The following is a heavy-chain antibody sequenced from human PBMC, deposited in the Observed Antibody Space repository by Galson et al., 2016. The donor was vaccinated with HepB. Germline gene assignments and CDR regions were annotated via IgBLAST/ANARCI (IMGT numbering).Heavy chain of an antibody. Sequence: SLRLSCAVSGFRISNNWMTWVRQSPDKGLEWVANIKPDGSEKYYVDSVKGRFIISRDNAKNSLYLQLNSLRAEDTAVNYCARDGFVASRVFDSWGQGTLVIVSS. CDR2: IKPDGSEK. CDR1: GFRISNNW. V-gene: IGHV3-7*03. D-gene: IGHD2-15*01. CDR3: ARDGFVASRVFDS. J-gene: IGHJ4*02.